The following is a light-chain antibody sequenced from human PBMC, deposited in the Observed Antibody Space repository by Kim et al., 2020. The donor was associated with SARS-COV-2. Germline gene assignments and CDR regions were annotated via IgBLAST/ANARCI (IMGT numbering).Light chain of an antibody. CDR3: HQYYTTPWT. CDR1: QSLLYSSNNRNS. V-gene: IGKV4-1*01. J-gene: IGKJ1*01. Sequence: DIVMTQSPDSLAVSLGERATINCKSSQSLLYSSNNRNSLVWYQQKPGQPPKLLIYWASTRESGVPHRFSGSGSGTDFTLTISSLQAEDVAVYYCHQYYTTPWTFGQGTKVDIK. CDR2: WAS.